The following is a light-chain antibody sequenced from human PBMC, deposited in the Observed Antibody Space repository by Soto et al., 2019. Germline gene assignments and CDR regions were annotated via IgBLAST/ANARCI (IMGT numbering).Light chain of an antibody. CDR3: SSYAASVLRV. Sequence: QSALTQPASVSGSPGQSVTISCTGSSSDIGTYKYVSWYQHHPGKAPKLLIYEVTNRPSGVSDRFSGSKSGNTASLTISGLQADDEDDYYCSSYAASVLRVFGSGTKLTVL. CDR2: EVT. J-gene: IGLJ1*01. V-gene: IGLV2-14*01. CDR1: SSDIGTYKY.